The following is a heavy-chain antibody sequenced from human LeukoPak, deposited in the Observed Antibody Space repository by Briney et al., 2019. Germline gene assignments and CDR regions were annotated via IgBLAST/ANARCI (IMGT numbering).Heavy chain of an antibody. CDR1: GLTFSSYS. CDR3: ARDTRQIGDTAGV. J-gene: IGHJ6*04. V-gene: IGHV3-21*01. CDR2: ISSSSSYI. D-gene: IGHD5-18*01. Sequence: AGGSLRLSCAASGLTFSSYSMNWVRQAPGKGLEWVSSISSSSSYIYYADSVKGRFTISRDNAKNSLYLQMNSLRAEDTAVYYCARDTRQIGDTAGVWGKGTTVTVSS.